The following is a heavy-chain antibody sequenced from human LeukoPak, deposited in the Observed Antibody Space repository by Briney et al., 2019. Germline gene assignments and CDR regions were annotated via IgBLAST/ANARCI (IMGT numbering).Heavy chain of an antibody. CDR3: AKDRPPRAYYDFWSES. CDR1: GFTFSSYG. Sequence: GGSLRLSCAASGFTFSSYGMHRVRQAPGKGLEWVAFIRYDGSNKYYADSVKGRFTISRDNSKNTLYQQMNSLRAEDTAVYYCAKDRPPRAYYDFWSESWGQGTMVTVSS. V-gene: IGHV3-30*02. CDR2: IRYDGSNK. D-gene: IGHD3-3*01. J-gene: IGHJ3*01.